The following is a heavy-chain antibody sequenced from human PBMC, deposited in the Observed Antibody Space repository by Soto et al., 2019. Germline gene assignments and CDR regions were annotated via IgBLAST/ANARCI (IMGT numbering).Heavy chain of an antibody. CDR3: ARGGWRHIDY. J-gene: IGHJ4*02. V-gene: IGHV4-59*08. D-gene: IGHD3-3*01. CDR1: GGSISVYY. CDR2: IYYSGST. Sequence: QVQLQESGPGLVKPSETLSLTCTVSGGSISVYYWSWIRQPPGKGLEWIGYIYYSGSTNYNPSLNSRATISVAESKNQFSLKLSSVTAADAAVYYCARGGWRHIDYWGQGTLVTVSS.